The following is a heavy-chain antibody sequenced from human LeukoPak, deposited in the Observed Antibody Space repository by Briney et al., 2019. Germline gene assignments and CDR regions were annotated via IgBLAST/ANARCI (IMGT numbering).Heavy chain of an antibody. CDR3: ARVYGESQPYYYYMDV. J-gene: IGHJ6*03. CDR1: GFTFSSYA. V-gene: IGHV3-23*01. CDR2: ISGSGGST. D-gene: IGHD4/OR15-4a*01. Sequence: GGSLRLSCAASGFTFSSYAMSWVRQAPGKGLEWVSAISGSGGSTYYADSVKGRFTISRDNSKNTLYLQMNSLRAEDTAVYYCARVYGESQPYYYYMDVWGKGTTVTVSS.